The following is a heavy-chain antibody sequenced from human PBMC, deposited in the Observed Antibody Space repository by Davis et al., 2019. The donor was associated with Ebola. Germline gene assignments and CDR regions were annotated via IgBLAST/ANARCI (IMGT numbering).Heavy chain of an antibody. D-gene: IGHD4-17*01. CDR1: DFTFTAYH. V-gene: IGHV1-2*02. CDR3: ARVAYGDELGDAFDI. J-gene: IGHJ3*02. CDR2: INPNSGGT. Sequence: ASVKVSCKASDFTFTAYHIHWVRQAPGQGLEWMGWINPNSGGTIYAQNFQDRVSVTSDSSISTAYMEVRSLTSDDTAIYYCARVAYGDELGDAFDIWGQGTVVIVSS.